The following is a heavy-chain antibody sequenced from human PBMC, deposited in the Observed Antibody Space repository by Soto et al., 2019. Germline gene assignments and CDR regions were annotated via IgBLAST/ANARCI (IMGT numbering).Heavy chain of an antibody. V-gene: IGHV4-31*03. J-gene: IGHJ3*02. CDR2: IYYSGST. Sequence: ASETLSLTCTVSGGSISSGGYYWSWIRQHPGKGLEWIGYIYYSGSTYYNPSLKSRVTISVDTSKNQFSLKPSSVTAADTAVYYCARNTYYDILYAFDIWGQGTMVTVSS. D-gene: IGHD3-9*01. CDR3: ARNTYYDILYAFDI. CDR1: GGSISSGGYY.